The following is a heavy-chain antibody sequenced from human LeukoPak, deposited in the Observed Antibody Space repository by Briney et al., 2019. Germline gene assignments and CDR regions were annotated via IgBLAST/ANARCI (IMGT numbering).Heavy chain of an antibody. Sequence: ASVKVSCKASGYTFTSYYMHWVRQAPGQGLEWMGIINPNSGGTNYAQKFQGRVTMTRDTSISTAYMELSRLRSDDTAVYYCARVFPGDYYDSSGYPRTYYFDYWGQGTLVTVSS. CDR3: ARVFPGDYYDSSGYPRTYYFDY. CDR2: INPNSGGT. D-gene: IGHD3-22*01. CDR1: GYTFTSYY. J-gene: IGHJ4*02. V-gene: IGHV1-2*02.